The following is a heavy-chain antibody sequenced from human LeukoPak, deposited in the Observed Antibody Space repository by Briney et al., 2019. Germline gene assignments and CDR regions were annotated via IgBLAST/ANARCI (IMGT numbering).Heavy chain of an antibody. D-gene: IGHD5-18*01. J-gene: IGHJ4*02. CDR3: AKGKETARYPLPDY. CDR1: GFTFSSYA. CDR2: ISGSGGST. Sequence: GGSLRLSCAASGFTFSSYAMSWVRRAPGKELEWVSAISGSGGSTYYADSVKGRFTISRDNSKNTLYLQMNSLRAEDTAVYYCAKGKETARYPLPDYWGQGTLVTVSS. V-gene: IGHV3-23*01.